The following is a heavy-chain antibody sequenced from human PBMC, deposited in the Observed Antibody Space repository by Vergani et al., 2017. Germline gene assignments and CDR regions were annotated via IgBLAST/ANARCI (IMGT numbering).Heavy chain of an antibody. CDR2: IYHSGST. J-gene: IGHJ4*02. D-gene: IGHD6-13*01. CDR3: AIAAAGYLFDY. CDR1: GYSISSGYY. Sequence: QVQLQESGPGLVKPSETLSLTCAVSGYSISSGYYWGWIRQPPGKGLEWIGSIYHSGSTYYNPSLKSRVTISVDTSKNQFSLKLSSATAADTAVYYCAIAAAGYLFDYWGQGTLVTVSS. V-gene: IGHV4-38-2*01.